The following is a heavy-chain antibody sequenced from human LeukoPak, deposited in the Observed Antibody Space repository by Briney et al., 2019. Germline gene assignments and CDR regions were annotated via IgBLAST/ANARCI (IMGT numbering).Heavy chain of an antibody. CDR3: AREFILSYSYGNFDY. CDR2: ISAYNGNT. D-gene: IGHD5-18*01. CDR1: GYTFTSYG. J-gene: IGHJ4*02. Sequence: ASVKVSCKASGYTFTSYGISWVRQAPGQGLEWMGWISAYNGNTNYAQKLQGRVTMTTDTSTSTAYMELSSLRSEDTAVYYCAREFILSYSYGNFDYWGQGTLVTVSS. V-gene: IGHV1-18*01.